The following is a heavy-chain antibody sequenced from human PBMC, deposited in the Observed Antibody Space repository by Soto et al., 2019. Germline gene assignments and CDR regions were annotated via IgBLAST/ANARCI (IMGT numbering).Heavy chain of an antibody. D-gene: IGHD3-22*01. CDR1: GGTFSSNA. CDR2: ILPIFGPT. Sequence: QVQLVQSGAEVKKPESSVNVSCKASGGTFSSNAISWVRQAPGQGLEWMGGILPIFGPTHYAQKFEGRVTLSADKSTGTAYMELISLRSEDTAVYYCASGRKYKYDSGDYLPYFCDSWGQGTRVTVSS. V-gene: IGHV1-69*06. CDR3: ASGRKYKYDSGDYLPYFCDS. J-gene: IGHJ4*02.